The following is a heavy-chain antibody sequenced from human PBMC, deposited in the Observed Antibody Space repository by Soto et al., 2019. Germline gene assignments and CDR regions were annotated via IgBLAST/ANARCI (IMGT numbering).Heavy chain of an antibody. CDR3: AKDRYSYGHNYFDF. CDR1: GFTFSSYA. D-gene: IGHD5-18*01. V-gene: IGHV3-23*01. J-gene: IGHJ4*02. CDR2: ISGTGGST. Sequence: EVQLLESGGGLVQPGGSLRLSCAASGFTFSSYAMGWVRQAPGKGLEWVSGISGTGGSTYYADSVKGRFTVSRDNSKKTLYVHMNSLKAEDTAIYFCAKDRYSYGHNYFDFWGQGTLVTVSS.